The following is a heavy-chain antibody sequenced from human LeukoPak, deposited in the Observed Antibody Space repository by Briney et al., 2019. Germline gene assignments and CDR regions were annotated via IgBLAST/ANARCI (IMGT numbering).Heavy chain of an antibody. CDR1: GYTFTGYY. V-gene: IGHV1-2*02. CDR3: ARVGVAARPYIFDY. J-gene: IGHJ4*02. CDR2: INPNSGGT. D-gene: IGHD6-6*01. Sequence: ASVKVSCKASGYTFTGYYMHWVRQAPGQGLEWMGWINPNSGGTNYAQKFQGRATMTRDTSNSTAYMELSRLRSDDTVVYYCARVGVAARPYIFDYWGQGTLVTVSS.